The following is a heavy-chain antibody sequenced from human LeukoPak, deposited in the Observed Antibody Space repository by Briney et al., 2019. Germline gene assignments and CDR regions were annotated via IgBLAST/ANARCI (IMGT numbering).Heavy chain of an antibody. D-gene: IGHD3-16*01. Sequence: SETLSLTCTVSGGSISSSSYYWGWIRQPPGKGLEWIGSIYYSGSTNYNPSLKSRVTISVDTSKNQFSLNLTSVTAADTAVYYCARFTPQGYGWGGYNRFDPWGQGTLVTVSS. CDR2: IYYSGST. CDR1: GGSISSSSYY. CDR3: ARFTPQGYGWGGYNRFDP. V-gene: IGHV4-39*07. J-gene: IGHJ5*02.